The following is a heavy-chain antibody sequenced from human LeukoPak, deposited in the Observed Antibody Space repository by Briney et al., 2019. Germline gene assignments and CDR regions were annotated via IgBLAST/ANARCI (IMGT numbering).Heavy chain of an antibody. J-gene: IGHJ5*02. Sequence: SGTLSLTCAVYGGSFSGYYWSWIRQPPGKGLEWIGEINHSGSTNYNPSLKSRVTISVDTSKNQFSLKLSSVTAADTAVYYCARLTGYSSESWFDPWGQGTLVTVSS. D-gene: IGHD3-9*01. CDR2: INHSGST. V-gene: IGHV4-34*01. CDR3: ARLTGYSSESWFDP. CDR1: GGSFSGYY.